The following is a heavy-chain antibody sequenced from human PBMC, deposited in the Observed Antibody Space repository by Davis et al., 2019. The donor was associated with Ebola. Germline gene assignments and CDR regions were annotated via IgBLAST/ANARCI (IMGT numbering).Heavy chain of an antibody. Sequence: AASVTVSCMASGYTFTSYDINWVRQATGQGLEWMGWMNPNSGNTGYAQKFQGRVTMTRNTSISTDYMELSSLRSEDTAVYYFAIVVFVRAYYGIDVWGQGTTVTVSS. V-gene: IGHV1-8*01. CDR2: MNPNSGNT. CDR3: AIVVFVRAYYGIDV. J-gene: IGHJ6*02. D-gene: IGHD4-17*01. CDR1: GYTFTSYD.